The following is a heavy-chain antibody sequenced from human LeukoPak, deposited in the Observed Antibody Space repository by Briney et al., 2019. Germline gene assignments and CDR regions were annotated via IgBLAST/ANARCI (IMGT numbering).Heavy chain of an antibody. J-gene: IGHJ5*02. Sequence: ASVKVSCKASGYTFTSYAMNWVRQAPGQGLEWMGWINTNTGNPTYAQGFTGRFVFSLDTSVSTAYLQISSLKAEDTAVYYCARSYYYGSRSYYNSPGWFDPWGQGTLVTVSS. D-gene: IGHD3-10*01. V-gene: IGHV7-4-1*02. CDR2: INTNTGNP. CDR3: ARSYYYGSRSYYNSPGWFDP. CDR1: GYTFTSYA.